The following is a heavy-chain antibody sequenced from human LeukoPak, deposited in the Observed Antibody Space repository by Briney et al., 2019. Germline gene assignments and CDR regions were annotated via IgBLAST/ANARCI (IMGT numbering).Heavy chain of an antibody. J-gene: IGHJ4*02. D-gene: IGHD1-26*01. V-gene: IGHV4-38-2*01. CDR1: GYSISSGYY. CDR3: ARVSRTTSYSMENYFDY. Sequence: PSETLSLTCAVSGYSISSGYYWGWIRQPPGKGLEWIGSIYHTGSTSCRPSLESRVTISVDTSKNQFSLNLSSVTAADTAVYYCARVSRTTSYSMENYFDYWGPGILVTVSS. CDR2: IYHTGST.